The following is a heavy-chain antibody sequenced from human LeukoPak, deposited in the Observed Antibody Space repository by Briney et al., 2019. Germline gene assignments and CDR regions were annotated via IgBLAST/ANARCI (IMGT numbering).Heavy chain of an antibody. J-gene: IGHJ4*02. D-gene: IGHD6-13*01. V-gene: IGHV4-34*01. CDR1: GVSFSGYY. CDR2: INHSGST. CDR3: ARIRRGSSWLGVSLFDY. Sequence: PSETLSLTCAVYGVSFSGYYWSWIRQLPGKGLEWIGEINHSGSTNYNPSLKSRVTISVDTSKNQFSLKLSSVTAADTAVYYCARIRRGSSWLGVSLFDYWGQGTLVTVSS.